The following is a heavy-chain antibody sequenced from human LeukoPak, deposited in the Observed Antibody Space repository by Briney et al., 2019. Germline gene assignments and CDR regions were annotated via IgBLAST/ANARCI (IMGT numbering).Heavy chain of an antibody. CDR2: ISGSGGST. CDR3: AKLRTTVTIFDY. D-gene: IGHD4-17*01. V-gene: IGHV3-23*01. J-gene: IGHJ4*02. Sequence: GGSLRLSCAASGFTFSSYAMSWVRQAPGKGLDWVSAISGSGGSTCYADSVKGRFTISRDNSKNTLYLQMNSLRAEDAAVYYCAKLRTTVTIFDYWGQGTLVTVSS. CDR1: GFTFSSYA.